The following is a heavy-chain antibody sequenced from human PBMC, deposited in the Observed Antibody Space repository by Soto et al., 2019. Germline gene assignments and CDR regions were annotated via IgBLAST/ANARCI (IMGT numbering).Heavy chain of an antibody. CDR2: IYYSGST. Sequence: ASETLSLTCTVSGGSISSYYWSWIRQPPGKGLEWIGYIYYSGSTNYNPSLKSRVTISVDTSKNQFSLKLSSVTAADTAVYYCARGEYYYYMDVWGKGTTVTVSS. V-gene: IGHV4-59*01. CDR3: ARGEYYYYMDV. CDR1: GGSISSYY. J-gene: IGHJ6*03.